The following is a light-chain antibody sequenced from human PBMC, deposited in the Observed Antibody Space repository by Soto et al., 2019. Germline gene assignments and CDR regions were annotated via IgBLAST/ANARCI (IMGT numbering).Light chain of an antibody. Sequence: QSALTQPASVSGTPGQSITISCTGSNSDDGLYDFVSWYQHHPGRAPKLIVSEVSHRPSGISNRFSGSKSGNTASLTISGLQSEDEADYYCISYTSDDVRYVFGTGTKLTVL. CDR1: NSDDGLYDF. J-gene: IGLJ1*01. CDR3: ISYTSDDVRYV. CDR2: EVS. V-gene: IGLV2-14*01.